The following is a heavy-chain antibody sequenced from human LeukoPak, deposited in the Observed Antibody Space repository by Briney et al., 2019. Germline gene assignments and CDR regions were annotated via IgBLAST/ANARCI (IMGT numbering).Heavy chain of an antibody. CDR1: GVSITTYF. CDR2: ISYSGST. D-gene: IGHD6-19*01. Sequence: SETLSLTCTVSGVSITTYFWSWIRQPPGKGLDWIGYISYSGSTNNNPSLKSRVTTSLDTSKNQFSLKLTSVTAADSAVYYCAGSSGWSGVLDYWGQGALVTVSS. CDR3: AGSSGWSGVLDY. V-gene: IGHV4-59*01. J-gene: IGHJ4*02.